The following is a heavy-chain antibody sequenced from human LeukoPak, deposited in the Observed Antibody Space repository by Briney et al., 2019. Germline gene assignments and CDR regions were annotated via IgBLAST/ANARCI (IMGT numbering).Heavy chain of an antibody. Sequence: SGTLSLTCAVSGGSISTSNWWSWVHQPPGKGLEWIGEIYHSGSTNYNPSLKSRVTISVDKSKNQFSLKLSSVTAADAAVYYCARVGGGYTYGCDYWGQGTLVTVSS. J-gene: IGHJ4*02. V-gene: IGHV4-4*02. CDR2: IYHSGST. D-gene: IGHD5-18*01. CDR1: GGSISTSNW. CDR3: ARVGGGYTYGCDY.